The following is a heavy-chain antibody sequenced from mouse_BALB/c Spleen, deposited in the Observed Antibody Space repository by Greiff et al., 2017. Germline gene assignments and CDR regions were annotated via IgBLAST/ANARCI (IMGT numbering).Heavy chain of an antibody. J-gene: IGHJ3*01. CDR1: GFSLTSYG. CDR3: ARDRVYGSKEVAY. D-gene: IGHD1-1*01. Sequence: QVQLQQSGPGLVAPSQSLSITCTVSGFSLTSYGVHWVRQPPGKGLEWLGVIWAGGSTNYNSALMSRLSISKDNSKSQVFLKMNSLQTDDTAMYYCARDRVYGSKEVAYWGQGTLVTVSA. CDR2: IWAGGST. V-gene: IGHV2-9*02.